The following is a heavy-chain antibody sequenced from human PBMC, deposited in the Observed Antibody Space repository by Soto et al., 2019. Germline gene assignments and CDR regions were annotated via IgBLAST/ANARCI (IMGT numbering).Heavy chain of an antibody. Sequence: EVQLLESGGGLVQAGGSLRLSCGGSLFTFSSHAMGRGRQAPGKGLEGVSTISSGGDNTYSADSVKGRFTISRDNSKNTLYLQMNSLRAEDTAVYYCAKDFDSYSSGRYGMDVWGQGTTVTVSS. J-gene: IGHJ6*02. V-gene: IGHV3-23*01. CDR2: ISSGGDNT. CDR3: AKDFDSYSSGRYGMDV. D-gene: IGHD6-19*01. CDR1: LFTFSSHA.